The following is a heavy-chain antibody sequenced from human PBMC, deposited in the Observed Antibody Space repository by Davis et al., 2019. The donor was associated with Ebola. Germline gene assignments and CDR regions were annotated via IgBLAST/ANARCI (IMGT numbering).Heavy chain of an antibody. CDR1: GDSVSINRGA. CDR3: ASGWLRGKFDP. J-gene: IGHJ5*02. CDR2: TYYSSKWYH. D-gene: IGHD6-19*01. V-gene: IGHV6-1*01. Sequence: HSQTLSLTCAISGDSVSINRGAWNWIRQSPLRGLEWLGRTYYSSKWYHDYAVSVSSRITINPDTSKNQFSLQLNSVTPEDTAVYYCASGWLRGKFDPWGQGTLVTVSS.